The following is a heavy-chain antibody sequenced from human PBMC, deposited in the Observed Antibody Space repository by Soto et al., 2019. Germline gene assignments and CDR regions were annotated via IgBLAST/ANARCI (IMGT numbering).Heavy chain of an antibody. CDR2: SSYGGGTT. Sequence: KVLEDVTASSYGGGTTYYADSVKGRFTISRDNSKNTLYLQMNSLRAEDTAVYFFFFQAEDGIRDTVPVSAFLLNRSSDL. J-gene: IGHJ2*01. CDR3: FFQAEDGIRDTVPVSAFLLNRSSDL. V-gene: IGHV3-23*01. D-gene: IGHD2-15*01.